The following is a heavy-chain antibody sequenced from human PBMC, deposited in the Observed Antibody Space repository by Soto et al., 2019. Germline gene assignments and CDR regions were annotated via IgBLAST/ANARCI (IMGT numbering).Heavy chain of an antibody. J-gene: IGHJ4*02. V-gene: IGHV3-30-3*01. CDR2: ISYDGSNK. CDR1: GFTFSSYA. Sequence: GGSLRLSCAASGFTFSSYAMHWVRQAPGKVLEWVAVISYDGSNKYYADSVEGRFTISRDNSKNTLYLQMNSLRAEDTAVYYCARCSGLLLWFGELLCPFDYWGQGTLVTVSS. D-gene: IGHD3-10*01. CDR3: ARCSGLLLWFGELLCPFDY.